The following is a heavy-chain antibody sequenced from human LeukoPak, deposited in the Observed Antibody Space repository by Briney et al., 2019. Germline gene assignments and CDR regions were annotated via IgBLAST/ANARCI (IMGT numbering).Heavy chain of an antibody. Sequence: GGSLRLSCTASGFTFSSYAMTWVRQAPGKGLAWVSTIDAGGGNTFHAASVKGRFSISRDNSKNTVYLQMNSLRSEDTAVYYCARQTPFWSSWYGLTYYYYYMDVWGKGTTVTVSS. V-gene: IGHV3-23*01. J-gene: IGHJ6*03. CDR2: IDAGGGNT. CDR1: GFTFSSYA. CDR3: ARQTPFWSSWYGLTYYYYYMDV. D-gene: IGHD6-13*01.